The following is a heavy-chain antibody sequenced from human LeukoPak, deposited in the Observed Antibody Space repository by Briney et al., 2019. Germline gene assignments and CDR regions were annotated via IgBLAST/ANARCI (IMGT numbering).Heavy chain of an antibody. CDR1: GGSISSGSYY. Sequence: SGTLSLTCTVSGGSISSGSYYWSWIRQPPGKGLELIGYIYDSGSTNYNPSLKSRVTISVDTSKNQFSLKLSSVTAADTAVYYCARHGGGYSYDYWGQGTLVTVSS. J-gene: IGHJ4*02. CDR3: ARHGGGYSYDY. CDR2: IYDSGST. D-gene: IGHD5-18*01. V-gene: IGHV4-61*01.